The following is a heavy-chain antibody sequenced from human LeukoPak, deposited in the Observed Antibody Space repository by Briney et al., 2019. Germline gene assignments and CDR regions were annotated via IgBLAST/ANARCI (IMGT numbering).Heavy chain of an antibody. V-gene: IGHV4-61*01. J-gene: IGHJ6*02. CDR3: ARDNWNYGSSMDV. CDR2: IPYIGST. Sequence: SETLSLTCTVSGGSVSIGSYYWSWIRQPPGKGLEWIGYIPYIGSTNYNPSLKSRVTISVDTSKNQFSLKLSSVTAADTAVYYCARDNWNYGSSMDVWGQGTTVTVSS. CDR1: GGSVSIGSYY. D-gene: IGHD1-7*01.